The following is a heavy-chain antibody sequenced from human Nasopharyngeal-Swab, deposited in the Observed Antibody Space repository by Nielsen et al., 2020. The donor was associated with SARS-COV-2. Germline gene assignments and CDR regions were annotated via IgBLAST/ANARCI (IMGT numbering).Heavy chain of an antibody. V-gene: IGHV3-7*01. J-gene: IGHJ3*02. CDR2: IKQDGSEA. CDR1: GFPFSVYW. D-gene: IGHD2-15*01. CDR3: VRERLTGGGAFDI. Sequence: GASLQISCAASGFPFSVYWMTWVRQAPGGGLEWVANIKQDGSEAFYADPVKGRFTISRDNAKRSLYLQLNSLSADDTALFYCVRERLTGGGAFDIWGQGTMVTVSS.